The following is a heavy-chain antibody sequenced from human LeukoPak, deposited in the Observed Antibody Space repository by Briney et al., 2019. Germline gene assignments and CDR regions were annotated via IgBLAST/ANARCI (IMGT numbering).Heavy chain of an antibody. CDR1: GYTFTSYD. V-gene: IGHV1-8*03. D-gene: IGHD6-13*01. CDR3: ARGSWVYAFDI. CDR2: MNPNSGNT. Sequence: GASVKVSSKASGYTFTSYDINWVRQATGQGLEWMGWMNPNSGNTGYAQKFQGRVTITRNTSISTAYMELSSLRSEDTAVYYCARGSWVYAFDIWGQGTMVTVSS. J-gene: IGHJ3*02.